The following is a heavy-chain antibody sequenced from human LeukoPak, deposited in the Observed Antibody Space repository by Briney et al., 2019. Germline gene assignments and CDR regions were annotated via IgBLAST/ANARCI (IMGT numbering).Heavy chain of an antibody. CDR1: GGSISTSTYY. J-gene: IGHJ3*02. D-gene: IGHD6-19*01. V-gene: IGHV4-39*07. CDR3: ARDGVAGTDAFDI. Sequence: SETLSLTCTVSGGSISTSTYYWGWIRQPPGKGLEWIGSIYYSGSTYYDPSLKSRVTISVDTSKNQFSLKLSSVTAADTALYYCARDGVAGTDAFDIWGQGTVVTVSS. CDR2: IYYSGST.